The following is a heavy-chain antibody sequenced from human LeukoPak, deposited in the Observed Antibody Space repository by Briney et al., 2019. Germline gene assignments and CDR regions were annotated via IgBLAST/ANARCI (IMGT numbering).Heavy chain of an antibody. J-gene: IGHJ6*02. CDR1: GGSISSYY. V-gene: IGHV4-59*08. CDR3: ARQGLRSDYYYYYYGMDV. Sequence: QTSETLSLTCTVSGGSISSYYWSWIRQPPGKGLEWIGYIYYSGSTNYNPSLKSRVTISVDTSKNQFSLKLSSVTAADTAVYYCARQGLRSDYYYYYYGMDVWGQGTTVTVSS. D-gene: IGHD3-16*01. CDR2: IYYSGST.